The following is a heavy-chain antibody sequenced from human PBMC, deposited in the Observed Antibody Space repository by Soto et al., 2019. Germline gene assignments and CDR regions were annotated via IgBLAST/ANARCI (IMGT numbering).Heavy chain of an antibody. Sequence: QVQLVESGGGVVQPGRSLRLSCAASGFTFSSYGMHWVRQAPGKGLEWVAVISYDGSNKYYADSVKGRFTISRDNSKNTLYLQMNSLRAEDTAVYSCAKPSRPDYWGQGTLVTVSS. CDR1: GFTFSSYG. V-gene: IGHV3-30*18. CDR3: AKPSRPDY. J-gene: IGHJ4*02. CDR2: ISYDGSNK.